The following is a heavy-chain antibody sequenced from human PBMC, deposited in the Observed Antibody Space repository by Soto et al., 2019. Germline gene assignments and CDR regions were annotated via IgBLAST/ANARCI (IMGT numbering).Heavy chain of an antibody. CDR3: ARAAMVDTAMAPFPPFDY. CDR1: CGSIISGGYY. CDR2: IYYSGST. V-gene: IGHV4-31*03. J-gene: IGHJ4*02. D-gene: IGHD5-18*01. Sequence: PSETLSLTCTFSCGSIISGGYYWSWIRQHPGKGLEWIGYIYYSGSTYYNPSLKSRVTISVDTSKNQFSLKLSSVTAADTAVYYCARAAMVDTAMAPFPPFDYWGQGTLVTVSS.